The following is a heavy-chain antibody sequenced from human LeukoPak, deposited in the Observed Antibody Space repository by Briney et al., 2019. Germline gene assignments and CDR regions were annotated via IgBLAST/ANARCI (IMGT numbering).Heavy chain of an antibody. CDR3: ARESVMITFGGRFAAFDI. J-gene: IGHJ3*02. CDR2: VYSGGNT. D-gene: IGHD3-16*01. CDR1: GFSFSNNY. Sequence: PGGSLRLSCAASGFSFSNNYMSWVRQAPGKGLKWVSVVYSGGNTYHADSVKGRFTISRDSSKNMLYLQMNSLRTEDTAVYYCARESVMITFGGRFAAFDIWGQGTMVIVSS. V-gene: IGHV3-53*01.